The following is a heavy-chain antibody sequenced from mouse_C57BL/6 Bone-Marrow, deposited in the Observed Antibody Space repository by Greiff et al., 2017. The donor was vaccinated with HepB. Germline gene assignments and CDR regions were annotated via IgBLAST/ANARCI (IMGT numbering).Heavy chain of an antibody. CDR3: TTTAQDYAMDY. Sequence: LVESGAELVRPGASVKLSCTASGFNIKDDYMHWVKQRPEQGLEWIGWIDPENGDTEYASKFQGKATITADTSSNTAYLQLSSLTSEDTAVYYCTTTAQDYAMDYWGQGTSVTVSS. D-gene: IGHD3-2*02. CDR2: IDPENGDT. CDR1: GFNIKDDY. J-gene: IGHJ4*01. V-gene: IGHV14-4*01.